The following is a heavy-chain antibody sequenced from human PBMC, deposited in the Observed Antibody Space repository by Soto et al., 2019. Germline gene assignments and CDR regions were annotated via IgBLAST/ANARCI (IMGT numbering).Heavy chain of an antibody. CDR1: GYSISSGYY. Sequence: SETLSLTCAVSGYSISSGYYWGWIRQPPGKGLEWIGSIYHSGSTYYNPSLKSRVTISVDTSKNQFSLKLSSVTAADTAVYYCARDRSSWYWDYYYYGMDVWGQGTTVTVSS. CDR2: IYHSGST. CDR3: ARDRSSWYWDYYYYGMDV. J-gene: IGHJ6*02. V-gene: IGHV4-38-2*02. D-gene: IGHD6-13*01.